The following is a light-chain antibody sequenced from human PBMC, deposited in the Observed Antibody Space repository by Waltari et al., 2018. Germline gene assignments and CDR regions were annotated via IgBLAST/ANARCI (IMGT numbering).Light chain of an antibody. CDR2: GAS. CDR1: QSVPTNS. V-gene: IGKV3-20*01. CDR3: QQYDSSAWT. J-gene: IGKJ1*01. Sequence: RATQSVPTNSLAWYQQKLGQAPRLLIYGASRRATGIPDRFSGSGSGTDFTLTISRLEPEDSAVYYCQQYDSSAWTFGQGTKVEIK.